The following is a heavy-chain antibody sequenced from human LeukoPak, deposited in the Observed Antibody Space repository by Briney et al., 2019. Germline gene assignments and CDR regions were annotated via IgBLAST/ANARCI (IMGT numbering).Heavy chain of an antibody. V-gene: IGHV3-66*01. J-gene: IGHJ2*01. Sequence: GGSLRPSWAALGFTFRTNKMSWVGQAPGRGRGGASVVYSGGTISYADSVKGRFTISRDNSKNTLYLQMNSLRAEDTAVYYCARDPHNSGSGRYFDLWGRGTLVTVSS. CDR3: ARDPHNSGSGRYFDL. D-gene: IGHD3-10*01. CDR1: GFTFRTNK. CDR2: VYSGGTI.